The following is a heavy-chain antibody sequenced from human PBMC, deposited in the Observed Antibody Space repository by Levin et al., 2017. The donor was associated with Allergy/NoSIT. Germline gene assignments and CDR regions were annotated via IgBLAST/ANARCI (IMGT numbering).Heavy chain of an antibody. D-gene: IGHD6-13*01. J-gene: IGHJ4*02. V-gene: IGHV3-33*01. CDR1: GFTFSSYG. CDR3: ARDLLVRSSCQLLGY. CDR2: IWYDGSNK. Sequence: PGGSLRLSCAASGFTFSSYGMHWVRQAPGKGLEWVAVIWYDGSNKYYADSVKGRFTISRDNSKNTLYLQMNSLRAEDTAVYYCARDLLVRSSCQLLGYWGQGTLVTVSS.